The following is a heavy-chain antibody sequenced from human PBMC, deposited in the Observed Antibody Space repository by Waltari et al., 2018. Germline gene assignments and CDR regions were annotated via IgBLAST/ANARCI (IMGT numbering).Heavy chain of an antibody. D-gene: IGHD1-26*01. V-gene: IGHV3-73*02. CDR1: GFTFRGFA. CDR3: TSGSYYRMDV. J-gene: IGHJ6*02. CDR2: IRSKANSYAT. Sequence: EVQLVESGGGLVQPGGSLKRSCAASGFTFRGFAMHWVLQASGKGLEWVGRIRSKANSYATAYAASVKGRFTISRDDSKNTAYLQMNSLKTEDTAVYYCTSGSYYRMDVWGQGTTVTVSS.